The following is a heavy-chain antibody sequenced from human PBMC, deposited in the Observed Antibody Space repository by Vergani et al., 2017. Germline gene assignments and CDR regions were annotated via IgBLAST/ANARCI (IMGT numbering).Heavy chain of an antibody. CDR2: IGYDGRIK. D-gene: IGHD4-17*01. CDR1: GFSFNTYG. V-gene: IGHV3-30*02. Sequence: VQLVESGGGLVKRGGSLRLYCATSGFSFNTYGAHWVRQAPGKGLEWVAFIGYDGRIKYNVDSVKGRFTISRDTSKKTLSLQMRSLRADDTAVYYCAKXGRENSDYGYFDYWGQGTLVTVSS. J-gene: IGHJ4*02. CDR3: AKXGRENSDYGYFDY.